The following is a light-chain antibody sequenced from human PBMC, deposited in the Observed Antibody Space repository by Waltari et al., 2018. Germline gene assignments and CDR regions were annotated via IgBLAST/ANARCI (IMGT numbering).Light chain of an antibody. V-gene: IGKV1-39*01. CDR3: QQSYTTPRTYKNPRT. CDR2: AAS. Sequence: DIQLTQSPSSLSASVGDRVSITCRASESIGNRLNWYQQRPGKAPKLLIYAASTLQSGVPSRFTGSGSGTDFTLTIGSLRPEDFATYYCQQSYTTPRTYKNPRTFGQGTQVEIK. J-gene: IGKJ1*01. CDR1: ESIGNR.